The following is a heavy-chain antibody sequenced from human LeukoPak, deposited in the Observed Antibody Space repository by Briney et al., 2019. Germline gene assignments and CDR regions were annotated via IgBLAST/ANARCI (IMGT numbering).Heavy chain of an antibody. J-gene: IGHJ6*02. V-gene: IGHV1-69*13. CDR1: GGTFSSYA. CDR3: ARGPITIFGVVITFYYGMDV. CDR2: IIPIFGTA. Sequence: ASVKVSCKAYGGTFSSYAISWVRQAPGQGLEWMGGIIPIFGTANYAQKFQGRVTITADESTSTAYMELSSLRSEDTAVYYCARGPITIFGVVITFYYGMDVWGQGTTVTVSS. D-gene: IGHD3-3*01.